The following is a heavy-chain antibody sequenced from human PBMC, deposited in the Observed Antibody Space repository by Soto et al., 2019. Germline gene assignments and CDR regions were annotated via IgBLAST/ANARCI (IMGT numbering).Heavy chain of an antibody. CDR2: ISSSGGST. J-gene: IGHJ4*02. CDR1: GFTFSSNA. CDR3: AKAQGGSYFDY. D-gene: IGHD2-15*01. V-gene: IGHV3-23*01. Sequence: GGSLRLSCAASGFTFSSNAMSWVRQAPGKGLEWVSGISSSGGSTYYADSVKGRFTVSRDNSKNMLYLQMNNLRAEDTAVYYCAKAQGGSYFDYWGQGTLVTVSS.